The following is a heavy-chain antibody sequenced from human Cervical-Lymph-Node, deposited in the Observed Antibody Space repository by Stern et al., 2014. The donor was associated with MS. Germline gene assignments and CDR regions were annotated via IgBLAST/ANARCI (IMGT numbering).Heavy chain of an antibody. CDR2: LGKDGSNA. CDR1: EFTLSPFG. CDR3: ARACFGLWTGNPPYYYYGMDV. J-gene: IGHJ6*02. D-gene: IGHD3/OR15-3a*01. V-gene: IGHV3-30*19. Sequence: DQLVECGGGWVLYGRSLRLHCGPSEFTLSPFGMHCVHQAPGKGLKWEAVLGKDGSNAYYAVSVKGRFTISRDNLKNTLYLQMNSLRAEDTAVYYCARACFGLWTGNPPYYYYGMDVWGQGTTVTVSS.